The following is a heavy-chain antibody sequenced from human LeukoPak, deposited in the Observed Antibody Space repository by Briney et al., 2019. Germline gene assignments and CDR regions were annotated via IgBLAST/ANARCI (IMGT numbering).Heavy chain of an antibody. D-gene: IGHD6-13*01. CDR2: INPKSGGT. J-gene: IGHJ3*02. V-gene: IGHV1-2*02. CDR1: GYTFTGYY. Sequence: GASVKVSCKASGYTFTGYYMHWVRQAPGQGLEWMGWINPKSGGTNYAQKFQGRVTMTRDTSISTAYMELSRLRSDDTAVYYCARPAGVSSSWYPDAFDIWGQGTMVTVS. CDR3: ARPAGVSSSWYPDAFDI.